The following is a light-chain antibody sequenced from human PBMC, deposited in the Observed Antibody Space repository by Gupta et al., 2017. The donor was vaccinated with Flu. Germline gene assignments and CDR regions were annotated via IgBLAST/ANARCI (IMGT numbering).Light chain of an antibody. CDR3: QVWDTSTDHWL. CDR2: DDD. V-gene: IGLV3-21*02. J-gene: IGLJ3*02. CDR1: SIGSET. Sequence: SFVLTQPPSVSVAPGQTASIACGGDSIGSETVHWYQQKPGQAPVLVLYDDDFRPSGIPERFSGSNSGNTANLTISRVEAGDEADYYCQVWDTSTDHWLFGGGTVLTVL.